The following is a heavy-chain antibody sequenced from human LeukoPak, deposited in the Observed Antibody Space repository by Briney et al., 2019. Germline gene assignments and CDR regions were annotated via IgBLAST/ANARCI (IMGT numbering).Heavy chain of an antibody. V-gene: IGHV3-7*01. CDR3: ARDGHGDFWRARRTYYMDV. CDR1: GFTFSSYW. CDR2: IKQDGSEK. D-gene: IGHD3-3*01. J-gene: IGHJ6*03. Sequence: GGSLRLSCAASGFTFSSYWMSWVRQAPGKGLEWVANIKQDGSEKYYVDSVKGRFTISRDNAKNSLYLEMNSLRAEDTAVHYCARDGHGDFWRARRTYYMDVWGKGTTVTVSS.